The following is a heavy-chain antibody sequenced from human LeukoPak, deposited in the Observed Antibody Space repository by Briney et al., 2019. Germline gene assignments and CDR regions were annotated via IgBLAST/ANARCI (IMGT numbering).Heavy chain of an antibody. D-gene: IGHD3-10*01. V-gene: IGHV3-64D*09. CDR2: ISSDGGSA. CDR3: VKPRMVRGILGPRDAFDI. Sequence: GGSLRLSCSASGFTFSSYNMHWVRQAPGKGLEFVSIISSDGGSAYYADSLKGRFTISRDNSKNTLFLQMNSLRAEDSAVYYCVKPRMVRGILGPRDAFDIWGQGTLVTVSS. J-gene: IGHJ3*02. CDR1: GFTFSSYN.